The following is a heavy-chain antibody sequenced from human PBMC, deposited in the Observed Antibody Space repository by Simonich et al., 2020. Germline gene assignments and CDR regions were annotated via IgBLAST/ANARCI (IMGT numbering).Heavy chain of an antibody. Sequence: QVQLVQSGAEVKKPGASVKVSCKASGYTFTSYGISWVRQAPGQGLEWMGCNSGSNGKQNEERKPKGRLTMTTAKSTSTAYMELRSLRSDDTAVYYCARASRGTWWYYYFDYWGQGTLVTVSS. J-gene: IGHJ4*02. D-gene: IGHD2-15*01. CDR1: GYTFTSYG. V-gene: IGHV1-18*01. CDR2: NSGSNGKQ. CDR3: ARASRGTWWYYYFDY.